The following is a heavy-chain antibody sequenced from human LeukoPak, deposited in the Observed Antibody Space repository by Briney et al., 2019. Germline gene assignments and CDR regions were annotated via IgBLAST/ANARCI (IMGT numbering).Heavy chain of an antibody. Sequence: SVKVSCKASGYTFTGYYMHWVRQAPGQGLEWMGRIIPILGIANYAQKFQGRVTITADKSTSTAYMELSSLRSEDTAVYYCAREVAVAGPADSGPTEFDYWGQGTLVTVSS. D-gene: IGHD6-19*01. J-gene: IGHJ4*02. CDR3: AREVAVAGPADSGPTEFDY. V-gene: IGHV1-69*04. CDR2: IIPILGIA. CDR1: GYTFTGYY.